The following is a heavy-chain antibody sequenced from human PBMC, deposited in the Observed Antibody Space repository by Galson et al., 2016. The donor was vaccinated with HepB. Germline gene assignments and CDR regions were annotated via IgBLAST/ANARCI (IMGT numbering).Heavy chain of an antibody. CDR2: IYYSGST. V-gene: IGHV4-31*03. Sequence: TLSLTCTVSGGSINSGDYYWSWIRQHRGKGLEWIGYIYYSGSTYYNPSLKSRVTILADTSKNQLSLTLSSVTAADTAIYYCARDGPSYYGSGERAFDIRGQGTVVTVSS. J-gene: IGHJ3*02. D-gene: IGHD3-10*01. CDR3: ARDGPSYYGSGERAFDI. CDR1: GGSINSGDYY.